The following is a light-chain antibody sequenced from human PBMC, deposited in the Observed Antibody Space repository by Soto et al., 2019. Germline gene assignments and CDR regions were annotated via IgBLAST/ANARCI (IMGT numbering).Light chain of an antibody. CDR2: EVN. Sequence: QSALIQPASVSGSPGQSLIISCTGTGGDFGSSTYVSWYQQHSDKAPKVVIYEVNKRPSGVSSRFSGAKSGSTASLTISGLQRDVEDTYRCSSYTTTNSCVFGGGTKLTVL. CDR1: GGDFGSSTY. CDR3: SSYTTTNSCV. J-gene: IGLJ2*01. V-gene: IGLV2-14*01.